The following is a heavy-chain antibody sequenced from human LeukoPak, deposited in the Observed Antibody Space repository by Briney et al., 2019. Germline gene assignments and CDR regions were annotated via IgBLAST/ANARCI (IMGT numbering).Heavy chain of an antibody. CDR1: GGSISSSSYY. J-gene: IGHJ4*02. CDR3: ARVRNDFWGGPVDY. CDR2: IYYSGST. V-gene: IGHV4-39*07. D-gene: IGHD3-3*01. Sequence: SPSETLSITCTVSGGSISSSSYYWGWIRQPPGKGLEWIGSIYYSGSTYYNPSLKSRVTISVDTSKNQFSLKLSSVAAADTAVYYCARVRNDFWGGPVDYWGQGTLVTVSS.